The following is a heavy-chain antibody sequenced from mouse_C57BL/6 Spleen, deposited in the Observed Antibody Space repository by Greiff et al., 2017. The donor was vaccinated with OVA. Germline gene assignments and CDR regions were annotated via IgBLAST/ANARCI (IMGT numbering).Heavy chain of an antibody. V-gene: IGHV1-39*01. J-gene: IGHJ4*01. Sequence: EVQLQQYGPELVKPGASVKISCKASGYSFTDYNMNWVKQSNGKSLEWIGVINPNYGTTSYNQKFKGKATLTVDQSSSTAYMQLNSLTSEDSAVYYCARRGGGPHYYAMDYWGQGTSVTVSS. CDR3: ARRGGGPHYYAMDY. CDR2: INPNYGTT. CDR1: GYSFTDYN.